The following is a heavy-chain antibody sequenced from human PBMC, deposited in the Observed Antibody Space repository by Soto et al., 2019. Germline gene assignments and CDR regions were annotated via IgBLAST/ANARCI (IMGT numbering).Heavy chain of an antibody. J-gene: IGHJ4*02. D-gene: IGHD3-10*01. V-gene: IGHV3-53*01. CDR3: ATQPGGGGY. CDR1: GFTVSNNY. CDR2: IYSGGYT. Sequence: EVQLVESGGGLIQPGGSLRLFCAVSGFTVSNNYMSWVRQAPGKGLEGVSVIYSGGYTAYGDSVKGRFTISRDNSKNTLSLKMNTRGPPDAAVYYCATQPGGGGYWGQGTLVTVSS.